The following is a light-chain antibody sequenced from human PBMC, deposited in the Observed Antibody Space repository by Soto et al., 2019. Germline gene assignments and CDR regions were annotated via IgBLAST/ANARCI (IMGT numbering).Light chain of an antibody. J-gene: IGKJ1*01. Sequence: DIVMTQSPLSLPVTPGEPASISCRSSQSLLHSNGYNYLDWYLQKPGQSPQLLIYLGSNRASGVPDRFSGSRSGTDFTLKISRVEAEDVGVYYCMQTLQTWTFGQGTKVEIK. CDR2: LGS. CDR1: QSLLHSNGYNY. V-gene: IGKV2-28*01. CDR3: MQTLQTWT.